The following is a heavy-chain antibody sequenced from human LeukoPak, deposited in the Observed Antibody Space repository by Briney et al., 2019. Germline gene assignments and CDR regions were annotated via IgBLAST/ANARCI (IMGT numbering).Heavy chain of an antibody. D-gene: IGHD3-16*01. CDR2: MNRDGSEK. J-gene: IGHJ6*02. CDR1: GFTFSSYW. V-gene: IGHV3-7*01. CDR3: ARDGGIIRFGGQDV. Sequence: HPGGSLRLSCAASGFTFSSYWMSWVRQAPGKGLEWVANMNRDGSEKNYVDSIKGRFTISRDNAANSLYLQMNSLGVEDTAVYYCARDGGIIRFGGQDVWGQGTTVIVS.